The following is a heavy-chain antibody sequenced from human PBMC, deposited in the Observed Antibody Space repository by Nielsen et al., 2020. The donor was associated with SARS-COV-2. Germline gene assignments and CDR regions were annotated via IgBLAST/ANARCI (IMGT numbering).Heavy chain of an antibody. D-gene: IGHD2-21*02. CDR3: ARASCGGDCPPDY. CDR2: ISWNSGSA. CDR1: GFTFDDYT. V-gene: IGHV3-43*01. Sequence: GESLKISCAASGFTFDDYTMYWVRQPPGKGLDWVSLISWNSGSAFYADSVQGRFTISRDNNGNSLYLQMDRLKTEDTAIYFCARASCGGDCPPDYWGQGTLVTVSS. J-gene: IGHJ4*02.